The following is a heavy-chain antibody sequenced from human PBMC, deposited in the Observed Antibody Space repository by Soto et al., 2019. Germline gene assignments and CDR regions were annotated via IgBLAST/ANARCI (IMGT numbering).Heavy chain of an antibody. V-gene: IGHV1-69*13. D-gene: IGHD2-2*01. CDR1: GGTFSSYA. CDR2: IIPIFGTA. J-gene: IGHJ4*02. CDR3: ARGYCSRTSCYPFDY. Sequence: SVKVSCKASGGTFSSYAISWVRQAPGQGLEWMGGIIPIFGTANYAQKFQGRVTITADESTSTDYMELSSLRSEDTAVYYCARGYCSRTSCYPFDYWGQGTMVTVSS.